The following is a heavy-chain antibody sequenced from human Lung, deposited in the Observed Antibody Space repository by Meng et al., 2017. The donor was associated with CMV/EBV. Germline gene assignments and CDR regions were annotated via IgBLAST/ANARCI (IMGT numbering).Heavy chain of an antibody. D-gene: IGHD1-26*01. CDR2: TKNKPNSYST. Sequence: GGSXRLXCEVSGFTFSDHYMDWVRQAPGKGLEWVGRTKNKPNSYSTEYAASVKGRFTISRDNSKNSLYLQMDRLKTEDTAVYFCTGSMVGATGRPPYFFEYWXQGTLVTVSS. J-gene: IGHJ4*02. V-gene: IGHV3-72*01. CDR3: TGSMVGATGRPPYFFEY. CDR1: GFTFSDHY.